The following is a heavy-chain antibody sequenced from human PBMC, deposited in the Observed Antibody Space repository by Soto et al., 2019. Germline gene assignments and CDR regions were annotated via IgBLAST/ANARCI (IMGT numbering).Heavy chain of an antibody. CDR1: GFTFSSYA. Sequence: PGGSLRLSCAASGFTFSSYAMSWFRQAPGKGLEWVSAISGSGGSTYYADSVKGRFTISRDNSKNTLYLQMNSLRAEDTAVYYCAKVVGARMGYFDYWGQGTLVTVSS. V-gene: IGHV3-23*01. CDR2: ISGSGGST. D-gene: IGHD1-26*01. CDR3: AKVVGARMGYFDY. J-gene: IGHJ4*02.